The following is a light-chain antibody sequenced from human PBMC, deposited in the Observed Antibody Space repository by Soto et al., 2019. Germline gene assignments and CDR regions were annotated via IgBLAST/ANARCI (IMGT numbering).Light chain of an antibody. J-gene: IGLJ2*01. Sequence: QSVLTQPPSVSAAPGQRVTISCSGSSSNIGNNYMSWYQQLPGTAPKLLIYDNNKRPSGIPDRFSGSKSGTSATLGITGLQTGDEADYYCGTWDSSLYVVVFGGGTKLTVL. CDR3: GTWDSSLYVVV. CDR1: SSNIGNNY. CDR2: DNN. V-gene: IGLV1-51*01.